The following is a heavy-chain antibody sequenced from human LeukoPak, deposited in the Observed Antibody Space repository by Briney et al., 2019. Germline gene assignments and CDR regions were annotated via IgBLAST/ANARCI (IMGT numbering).Heavy chain of an antibody. D-gene: IGHD1-14*01. CDR2: IKEDGSEK. J-gene: IGHJ6*04. Sequence: GGSLRLSCTASGFIFSSYWMTWVRQAPGKGLEWLANIKEDGSEKKYVDSVKGRFTISRDNAKNSLYLQMNSLRVEDTAVYYCARAQTAGLDIWGKGTTVTVSS. CDR1: GFIFSSYW. V-gene: IGHV3-7*01. CDR3: ARAQTAGLDI.